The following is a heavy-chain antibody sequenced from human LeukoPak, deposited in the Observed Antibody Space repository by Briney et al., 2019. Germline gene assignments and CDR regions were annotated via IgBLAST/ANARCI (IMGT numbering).Heavy chain of an antibody. J-gene: IGHJ3*02. CDR2: IYYSGST. D-gene: IGHD3-16*02. CDR3: ARDLSPLKAFDI. Sequence: PSETLSLTCTVSGGSISSYYWSWIRQPPGKGLEWIGYIYYSGSTNYNPSLKSRVTISVDTSKNQFSLKLSSVTAADTAVYYCARDLSPLKAFDIWGQGTMVTVSS. V-gene: IGHV4-59*01. CDR1: GGSISSYY.